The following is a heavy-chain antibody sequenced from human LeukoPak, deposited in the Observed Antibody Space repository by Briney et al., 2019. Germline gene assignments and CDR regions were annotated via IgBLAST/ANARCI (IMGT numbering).Heavy chain of an antibody. D-gene: IGHD4-17*01. CDR3: ARGWNYGDYYFDY. Sequence: PSETLSLTCTVSGGSISSYYWSWLRQPPGKGLEWIGYIYYSGSTNYNPSLKSRVTISVDTSKNQFPLKLSSVTAADTAVYYCARGWNYGDYYFDYWGQGTLVTVSS. CDR2: IYYSGST. CDR1: GGSISSYY. J-gene: IGHJ4*02. V-gene: IGHV4-59*01.